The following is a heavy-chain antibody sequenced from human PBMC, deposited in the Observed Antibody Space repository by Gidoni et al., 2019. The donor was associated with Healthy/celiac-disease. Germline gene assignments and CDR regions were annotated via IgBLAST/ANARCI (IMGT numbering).Heavy chain of an antibody. CDR2: INHSGST. CDR1: GGSFSGYY. D-gene: IGHD3-3*01. CDR3: ARATYYDFWSGYYYYYYMDV. J-gene: IGHJ6*03. Sequence: QVQLQQWGAGLLKPSETLSLTCAVYGGSFSGYYWSRIRQPPGKGLEWIGEINHSGSTNYNPSLKSRVTISVDTSKIQFSLKLSSVTAADTAVYYCARATYYDFWSGYYYYYYMDVWGKGTTVTVSS. V-gene: IGHV4-34*01.